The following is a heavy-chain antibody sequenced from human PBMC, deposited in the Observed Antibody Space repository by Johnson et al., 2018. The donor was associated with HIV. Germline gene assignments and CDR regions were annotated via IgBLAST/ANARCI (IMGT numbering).Heavy chain of an antibody. V-gene: IGHV3-30-3*01. CDR3: ARDRPIAPFDI. D-gene: IGHD3-22*01. J-gene: IGHJ3*02. CDR1: GFTFSSYA. CDR2: ISYDGSNK. Sequence: QVQLVESGGGVVQPGRSLRLSCAASGFTFSSYAMHWVRQAPGKGLEWVAVISYDGSNKYYADSVKGRFTISRDNSKNTLYLQMNSLRAEDTAVYYSARDRPIAPFDIWGQGTMVTVSS.